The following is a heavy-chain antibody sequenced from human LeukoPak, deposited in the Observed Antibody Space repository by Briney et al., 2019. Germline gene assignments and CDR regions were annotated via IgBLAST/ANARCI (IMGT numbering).Heavy chain of an antibody. Sequence: SETLSLTCAVYGGSFSGYYWTWVRQFPGKGLEWIGEIDHSGGAKYNPSLKSRVSISVDTSKNQFSLKANSVTAADTAVYYCARHQVGVLDWSRGTPVTVSS. CDR2: IDHSGGA. V-gene: IGHV4-34*01. D-gene: IGHD3-16*01. J-gene: IGHJ4*02. CDR3: ARHQVGVLD. CDR1: GGSFSGYY.